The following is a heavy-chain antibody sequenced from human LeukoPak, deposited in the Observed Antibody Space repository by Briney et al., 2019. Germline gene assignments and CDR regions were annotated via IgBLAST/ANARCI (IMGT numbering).Heavy chain of an antibody. D-gene: IGHD6-13*01. CDR3: ARDGIAASQIPGRFDP. V-gene: IGHV3-23*01. CDR1: GITLSNYG. Sequence: GGSLRLSCAVSGITLSNYGMSWVRQAPGKGLEWVAGISDSGGRTNYADSVKGRFTISRDNPKNTLYLQMNSLRAEDTAVYFCARDGIAASQIPGRFDPWGQGTLVTVSS. CDR2: ISDSGGRT. J-gene: IGHJ5*02.